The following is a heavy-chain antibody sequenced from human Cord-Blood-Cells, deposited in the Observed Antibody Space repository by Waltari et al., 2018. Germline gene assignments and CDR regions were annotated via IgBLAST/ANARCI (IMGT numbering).Heavy chain of an antibody. J-gene: IGHJ4*02. CDR2: FDPEDGET. Sequence: QVQLVQPGAEVKKPGASVKVSCQVSGYTLTELSMPRVRQAPGKGLEWMGGFDPEDGETIYAQKFQGRVTMTEDTSTDTAYMELSSLRSEDTAVYYCATSLDAPYGFDYWGQGTLVTVSS. V-gene: IGHV1-24*01. CDR1: GYTLTELS. CDR3: ATSLDAPYGFDY. D-gene: IGHD3-10*01.